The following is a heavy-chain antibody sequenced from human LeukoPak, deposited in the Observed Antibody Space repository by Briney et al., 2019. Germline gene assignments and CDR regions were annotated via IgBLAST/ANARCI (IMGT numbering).Heavy chain of an antibody. CDR3: ARQCRTMIVVVTPFDY. V-gene: IGHV4-39*01. J-gene: IGHJ4*02. CDR2: IYYSGST. Sequence: GSLRLSCAASGFTFSSRGMSWLRQAPGKGLEWIGSIYYSGSTYYNPSLKSRVTISVDTSKNQFSLKLSSVTAADTAVYYCARQCRTMIVVVTPFDYWGQGTLVAVSS. CDR1: GFTFSSRG. D-gene: IGHD3-22*01.